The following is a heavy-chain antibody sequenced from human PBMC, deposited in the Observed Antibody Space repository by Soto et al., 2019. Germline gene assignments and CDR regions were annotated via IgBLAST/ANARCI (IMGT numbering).Heavy chain of an antibody. D-gene: IGHD6-6*01. CDR1: GFTFSSYA. CDR2: ISGSGGST. V-gene: IGHV3-23*01. J-gene: IGHJ4*02. CDR3: ATHSLYSSSPYYFDY. Sequence: GGSLRLSCAASGFTFSSYAVSWVRQAPGKGLEWVSAISGSGGSTYYADSVKGRFTISRDNSKNTLYLQMNSLRAEDTAVYYCATHSLYSSSPYYFDYWGQGTLVTVSS.